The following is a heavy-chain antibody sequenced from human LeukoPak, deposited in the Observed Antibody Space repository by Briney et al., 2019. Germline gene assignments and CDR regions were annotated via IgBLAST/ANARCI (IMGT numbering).Heavy chain of an antibody. CDR1: GGTFSSYV. Sequence: SVKVSCKASGGTFSSYVIYWVRQAPGQGLEWMGGIIPIFGTANYAQKFQGRVTITADESTRTAYMELSSLRSEDTAVYYCARSPLRYFEYGYYYGLDVWGQGTTVTVSS. CDR3: ARSPLRYFEYGYYYGLDV. D-gene: IGHD3-9*01. CDR2: IIPIFGTA. V-gene: IGHV1-69*13. J-gene: IGHJ6*02.